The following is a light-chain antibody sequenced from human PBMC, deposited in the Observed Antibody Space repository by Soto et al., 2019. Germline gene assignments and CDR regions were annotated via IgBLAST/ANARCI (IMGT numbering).Light chain of an antibody. CDR2: DAS. J-gene: IGKJ2*02. CDR3: QQYDVVPCT. V-gene: IGKV1-33*01. CDR1: QDINNY. Sequence: DIQLTQSPASLSASVGDRVTITCQASQDINNYLIWYQQKLGKAPNLLIYDASTLGTGVSSRFSGNGSGTDFSVTINNLQPQDTATYYCQQYDVVPCTFGQGTKLEIK.